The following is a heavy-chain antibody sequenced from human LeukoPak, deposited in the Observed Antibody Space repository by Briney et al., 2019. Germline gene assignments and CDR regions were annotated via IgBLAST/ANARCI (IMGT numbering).Heavy chain of an antibody. Sequence: GGSLRLSCAASGFTFSSCSMNWVRQAPGKGLEWVSSISSSSSYIYYADSVKGRFTISRDNAKNSLYLQMNSLRAEDTAVYYCARFNWNYHYFDYWGQGTLVTVSS. J-gene: IGHJ4*02. CDR2: ISSSSSYI. V-gene: IGHV3-21*01. CDR1: GFTFSSCS. D-gene: IGHD1-7*01. CDR3: ARFNWNYHYFDY.